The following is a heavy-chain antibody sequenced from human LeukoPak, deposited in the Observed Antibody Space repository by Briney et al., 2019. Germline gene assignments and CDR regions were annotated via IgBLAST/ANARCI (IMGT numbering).Heavy chain of an antibody. CDR1: GGTFSSYA. CDR3: AREDIVVVPAAIPGSNWFDP. D-gene: IGHD2-2*02. CDR2: IIPIFGTA. V-gene: IGHV1-69*13. J-gene: IGHJ5*02. Sequence: GASVKVSCKASGGTFSSYAISWVRQAPGQGLGWMGGIIPIFGTANYAQKFQGRVTITADESTSTAYMELSSLRSEDTAVYYCAREDIVVVPAAIPGSNWFDPWGQGTLVTLSS.